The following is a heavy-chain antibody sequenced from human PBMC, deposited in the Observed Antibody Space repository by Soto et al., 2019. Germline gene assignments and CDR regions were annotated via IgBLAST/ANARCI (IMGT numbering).Heavy chain of an antibody. D-gene: IGHD2-21*01. CDR1: GGTFNTYS. V-gene: IGHV1-69*02. Sequence: QVQLVQSGAEVKKPGSSVKVSCKDSGGTFNTYSMFWVRQAPGQGLEWMGRIIPMLGVRNYAQRFQDRVTITADKSTATGHMELSSLRSEDTALYYCTFGSWSGEVFDIWGQGTMVTVSS. J-gene: IGHJ3*02. CDR2: IIPMLGVR. CDR3: TFGSWSGEVFDI.